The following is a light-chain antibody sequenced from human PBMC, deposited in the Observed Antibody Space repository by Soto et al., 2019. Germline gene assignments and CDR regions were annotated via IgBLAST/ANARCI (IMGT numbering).Light chain of an antibody. J-gene: IGKJ2*01. CDR3: QQCGRSPLST. CDR2: GAS. Sequence: EIVLTQSPGTLSLSPGERATLSCRASQSVNSNYLAWYQQTPGQAPTLLIYGASTRAIGIPDRCTGSGSGTDFTLTIRRLETEDFAVYYCQQCGRSPLSTFGQGTKLEIK. V-gene: IGKV3-20*01. CDR1: QSVNSNY.